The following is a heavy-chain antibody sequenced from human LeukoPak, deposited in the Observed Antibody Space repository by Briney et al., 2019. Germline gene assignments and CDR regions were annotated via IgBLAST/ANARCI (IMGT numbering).Heavy chain of an antibody. V-gene: IGHV3-33*01. D-gene: IGHD6-6*01. CDR2: IWYDGSNW. CDR1: GFSFRDNA. J-gene: IGHJ4*02. Sequence: GGSLRLSCETSGFSFRDNAMHWVRQASGKGLEWVAIIWYDGSNWYYADSVKGRFTISRDNSKNTLYLQMNNLRVEDTAVYYCARGGLSARPDYWGQGTLVTVSS. CDR3: ARGGLSARPDY.